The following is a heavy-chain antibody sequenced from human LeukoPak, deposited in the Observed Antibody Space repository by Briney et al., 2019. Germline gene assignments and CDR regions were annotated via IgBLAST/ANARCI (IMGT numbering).Heavy chain of an antibody. CDR3: ARQGLGYCSSTSCYTQGFFDY. D-gene: IGHD2-2*02. CDR2: IIPILGIA. Sequence: SAKVSCKASGGTFSSYAISWVRQAPGQGLEWMGRIIPILGIANYAQKFQGRVTITADKSTSTAYMELSSLRSEDTAVYYCARQGLGYCSSTSCYTQGFFDYWGQGTLVTVSS. CDR1: GGTFSSYA. J-gene: IGHJ4*02. V-gene: IGHV1-69*04.